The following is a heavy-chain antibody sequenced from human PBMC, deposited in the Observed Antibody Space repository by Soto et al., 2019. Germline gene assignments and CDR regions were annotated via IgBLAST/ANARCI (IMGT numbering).Heavy chain of an antibody. CDR2: ISAYNGNT. Sequence: ASVKVSCKASGYTFTSYGISWVRQAPGQGLEWMGWISAYNGNTNYAQKHQGRVTMTTDTSTSTAYMELRSLRSDDTAVYYCARETYYYDSSGYYYFDYWGQGTLVTVSS. D-gene: IGHD3-22*01. CDR3: ARETYYYDSSGYYYFDY. V-gene: IGHV1-18*01. J-gene: IGHJ4*02. CDR1: GYTFTSYG.